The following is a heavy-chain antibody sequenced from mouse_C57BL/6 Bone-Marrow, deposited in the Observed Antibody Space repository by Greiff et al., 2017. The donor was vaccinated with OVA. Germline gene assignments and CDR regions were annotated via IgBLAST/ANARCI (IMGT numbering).Heavy chain of an antibody. CDR3: AFYYGSSYRYFDV. D-gene: IGHD1-1*01. V-gene: IGHV1-39*01. CDR2: INPNYGTT. CDR1: GYSFTDSN. J-gene: IGHJ1*03. Sequence: VQLKESGPELVKPGSSVKISCKASGYSFTDSNMNWVKQSNGKSLEWIGVINPNYGTTSYNQKFKGKATLTVDQSSSTAYMQLNSLTSEDSAVYYCAFYYGSSYRYFDVWGTGTTVTVSS.